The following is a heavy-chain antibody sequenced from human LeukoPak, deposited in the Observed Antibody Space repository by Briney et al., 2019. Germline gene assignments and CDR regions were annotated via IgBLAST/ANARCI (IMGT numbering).Heavy chain of an antibody. CDR2: IRYDGSKK. CDR1: GFTFSNYG. D-gene: IGHD3-9*01. V-gene: IGHV3-30*02. J-gene: IGHJ4*02. CDR3: ARTYYDILTGYYEYYFDY. Sequence: GGSLRLSCAASGFTFSNYGMHWVRQAPGKGLDWVAFIRYDGSKKYYADSVKGRFTISRDNSKNTLFLQMNSLRAEDTAVYYCARTYYDILTGYYEYYFDYWGQGTLVTVSS.